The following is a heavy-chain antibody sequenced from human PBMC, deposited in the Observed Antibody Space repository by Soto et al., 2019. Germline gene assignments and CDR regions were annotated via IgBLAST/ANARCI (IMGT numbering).Heavy chain of an antibody. CDR3: ARDNLHYDILTGYLRWFDP. Sequence: EVQLVESGGGLVQPGGSLRLSCAASGFTFSSYSMNWVRQAPGKGLEWVSYISSSSSTIYYADSVKGRFTISRDNAKNSLYLQMNSLRDEDTAVYFCARDNLHYDILTGYLRWFDPWGQGTLVTVSS. V-gene: IGHV3-48*02. J-gene: IGHJ5*02. CDR1: GFTFSSYS. D-gene: IGHD3-9*01. CDR2: ISSSSSTI.